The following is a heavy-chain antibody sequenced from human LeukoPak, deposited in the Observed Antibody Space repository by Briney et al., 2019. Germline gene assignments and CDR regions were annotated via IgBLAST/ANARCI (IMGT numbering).Heavy chain of an antibody. D-gene: IGHD3-3*01. J-gene: IGHJ3*01. CDR2: ISNYNGNT. CDR1: GYTFINYG. Sequence: ASVKLSSKAFGYTFINYGISWVRQAPGRGLEWMGWISNYNGNTNSAQKLQGRVTLTTDTSTSTAYMELRSLRSDDTAVYYCARDFTYDFRGGDAFDLWGQGTVITVSS. V-gene: IGHV1-18*01. CDR3: ARDFTYDFRGGDAFDL.